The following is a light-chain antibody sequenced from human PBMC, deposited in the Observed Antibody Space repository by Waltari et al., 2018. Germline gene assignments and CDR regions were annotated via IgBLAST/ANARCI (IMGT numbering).Light chain of an antibody. CDR2: GTH. CDR1: SSNIGAGYD. V-gene: IGLV1-40*01. Sequence: QSVLTQPPSVSGAPGQRVTISCTGSSSNIGAGYDAHWYQRLPGTAPKLLISGTHNRPSGVPDATSGSTSGTSASQANTATQAEDEDDTYCQSYANGTSGYVFGTGTKVT. J-gene: IGLJ1*01. CDR3: QSYANGTSGYV.